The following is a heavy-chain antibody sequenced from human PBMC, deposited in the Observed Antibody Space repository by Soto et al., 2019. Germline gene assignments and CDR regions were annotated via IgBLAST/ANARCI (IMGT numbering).Heavy chain of an antibody. D-gene: IGHD4-17*01. CDR1: GGAFSTYG. CDR2: IVPIFGTT. J-gene: IGHJ4*02. CDR3: GRVSLYGDVGYYDF. Sequence: QVQVVQSGTEVKKPGSSVKVSCKISGGAFSTYGIHWVRQAPGQGLEWVGGIVPIFGTTRNAQKFQGRVTFGADKSASTSYMALTSLTSEDTAIYFCGRVSLYGDVGYYDFWGRGTLMAVSS. V-gene: IGHV1-69*06.